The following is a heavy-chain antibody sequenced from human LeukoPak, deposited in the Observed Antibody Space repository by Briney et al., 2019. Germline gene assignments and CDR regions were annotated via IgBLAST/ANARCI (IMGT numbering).Heavy chain of an antibody. D-gene: IGHD3-9*01. CDR1: GFTFSNYA. Sequence: GGSLSLSCAASGFTFSNYAMTWVRQAPGKGLEWVGRIKSKTDGGTTDYAAPVKGRFTISRDDSKNTLYLQMNSLKTEDTAVYYCTTDLIADSSFRGYYDILTGYYILDYWGQGTLVTVSS. V-gene: IGHV3-15*01. CDR2: IKSKTDGGTT. CDR3: TTDLIADSSFRGYYDILTGYYILDY. J-gene: IGHJ4*02.